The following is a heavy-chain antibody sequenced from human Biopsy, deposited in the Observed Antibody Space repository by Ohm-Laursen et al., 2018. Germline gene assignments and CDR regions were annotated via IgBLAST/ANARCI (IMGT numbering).Heavy chain of an antibody. J-gene: IGHJ4*02. D-gene: IGHD3-9*01. CDR2: INPKSGGT. CDR1: SYTFTDYN. V-gene: IGHV1-2*02. Sequence: ASVKVSCKASSYTFTDYNLHWVRQAPGQGLEWMGWINPKSGGTHYLEKFRGRVTMTRDTSISTAYMEVSSPRSDDTAVYYCAIDGNDFLTDYLKIDQWGQGTLSPSP. CDR3: AIDGNDFLTDYLKIDQ.